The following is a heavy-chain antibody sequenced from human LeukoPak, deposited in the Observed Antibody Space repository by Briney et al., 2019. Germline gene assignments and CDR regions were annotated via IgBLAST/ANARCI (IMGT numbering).Heavy chain of an antibody. CDR3: ARTGHSSSWYYFDY. V-gene: IGHV4-59*01. CDR1: SGSISSYY. D-gene: IGHD6-13*01. Sequence: PSETLSLTCTVSSGSISSYYWSWIRQPPGKGLEWIGYIYYSGSTNYNPSLKSRVTISVDTSKNQFSLKLSSVTAADTAVYYCARTGHSSSWYYFDYWGQGTLVTVSS. CDR2: IYYSGST. J-gene: IGHJ4*02.